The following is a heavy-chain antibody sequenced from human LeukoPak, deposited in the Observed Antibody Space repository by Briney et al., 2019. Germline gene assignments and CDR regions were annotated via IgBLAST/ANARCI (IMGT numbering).Heavy chain of an antibody. CDR2: IWYDGSHK. Sequence: PGGSLRPSCAASGFSFSSSGMHWVRQAPGKGLEWVAVIWYDGSHKYYADSVKGRFTISRDNSKNTMYLQMNSLRVEDTAVYYCARSLMVRGAINWLDPWGQGTLVIVSS. CDR1: GFSFSSSG. CDR3: ARSLMVRGAINWLDP. V-gene: IGHV3-33*01. J-gene: IGHJ5*02. D-gene: IGHD3-10*01.